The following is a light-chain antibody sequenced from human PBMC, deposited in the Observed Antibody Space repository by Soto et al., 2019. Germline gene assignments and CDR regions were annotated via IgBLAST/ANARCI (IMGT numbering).Light chain of an antibody. Sequence: QSALTQPASVSGSPGLSITISCTGTSNDVGGYDYVSWYRQHPDRAPRLLIYEVTNRPSGISDRFSGSRSGNTASLTISGLQADDEADYYCASHTVSGTLIFGGGTKLTVL. J-gene: IGLJ2*01. V-gene: IGLV2-14*01. CDR2: EVT. CDR3: ASHTVSGTLI. CDR1: SNDVGGYDY.